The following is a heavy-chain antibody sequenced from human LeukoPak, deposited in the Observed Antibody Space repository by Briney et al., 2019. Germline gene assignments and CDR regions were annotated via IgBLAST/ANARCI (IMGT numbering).Heavy chain of an antibody. J-gene: IGHJ4*02. CDR2: IGSSGSSI. V-gene: IGHV3-48*03. Sequence: GGSLRLSCEASGFTFSSYEMHWVRQAPGKGLEWVSYIGSSGSSIYYADSVKGRFTISRDNAKNSMYLQMNSLRAEDMAVYYCAREYCSSTSCSLLDYWGQGTLVTVSS. CDR3: AREYCSSTSCSLLDY. D-gene: IGHD2-2*01. CDR1: GFTFSSYE.